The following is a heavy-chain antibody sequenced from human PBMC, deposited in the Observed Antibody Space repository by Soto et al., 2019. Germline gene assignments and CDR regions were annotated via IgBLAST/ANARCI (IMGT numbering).Heavy chain of an antibody. V-gene: IGHV3-23*01. J-gene: IGHJ4*02. Sequence: GSLRLSCAASGFTFSNYAMSWVRQAPGKGLXGVXGXGXSXXTXXXPAPVKGRFTIPRDDSKNTLYLQMKSLRAEDTAVYYCAKTVPDTKYWGQGTLVTSP. CDR1: GFTFSNYA. CDR3: AKTVPDTKY. D-gene: IGHD6-19*01. CDR2: XGXSXXTX.